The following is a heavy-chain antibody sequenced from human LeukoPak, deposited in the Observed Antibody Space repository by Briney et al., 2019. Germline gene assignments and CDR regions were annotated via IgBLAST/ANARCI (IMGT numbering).Heavy chain of an antibody. CDR2: INAGGGST. V-gene: IGHV1-46*01. CDR3: GRDYHGMDV. CDR1: GYTFTSYY. J-gene: IGHJ6*02. Sequence: SSVTVSFMSSGYTFTSYYMHWVRQPPAQGLEWMGIINAGGGSTSYAQKFQGRVTMTRDTSTSTVYMELSSLRSEDTAVYYCGRDYHGMDVWGQGTTVTVSS.